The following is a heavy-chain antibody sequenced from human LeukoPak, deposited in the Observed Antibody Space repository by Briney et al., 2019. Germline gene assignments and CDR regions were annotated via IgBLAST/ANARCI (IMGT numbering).Heavy chain of an antibody. CDR1: GFTFSNAW. CDR2: IKSKADGGTT. V-gene: IGHV3-15*01. CDR3: TTDLDYYDSSAADY. J-gene: IGHJ4*02. Sequence: GGSLRLSCAASGFTFSNAWMSWVRQAPGKGLEWVGRIKSKADGGTTDYAAPVKGRFTISRDDSKNKLYQQMNSLKTEHTAVYYCTTDLDYYDSSAADYWGQGTLVTVSS. D-gene: IGHD3-22*01.